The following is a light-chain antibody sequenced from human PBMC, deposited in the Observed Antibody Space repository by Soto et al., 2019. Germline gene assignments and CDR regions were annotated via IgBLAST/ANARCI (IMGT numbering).Light chain of an antibody. CDR1: TSNIGTFY. CDR2: LGD. J-gene: IGLJ7*01. Sequence: QSVLTQPPSASSTPGQTVTISCSGSTSNIGTFYVYWYQHLPGRAPKLLIYLGDQRASGVSDRFSGSKSGTSASLAINGLRSDDEADYYCAAWDDNLNAYVFGSGTQLTVL. V-gene: IGLV1-47*02. CDR3: AAWDDNLNAYV.